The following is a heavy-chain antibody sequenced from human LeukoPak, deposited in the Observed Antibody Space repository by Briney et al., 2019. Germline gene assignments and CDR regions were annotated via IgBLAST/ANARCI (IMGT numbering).Heavy chain of an antibody. D-gene: IGHD6-6*01. J-gene: IGHJ4*02. Sequence: GRSLRLSCAASGFTFSSYGMHWVRQAPGKGLEWVAVIWYGGSNKYYADSVKGRSTISRDNSKNTLYLQMNSLRAEDTAVCYCAKGSIAAPSFDYWGQGTLVTVSS. CDR1: GFTFSSYG. V-gene: IGHV3-30*18. CDR2: IWYGGSNK. CDR3: AKGSIAAPSFDY.